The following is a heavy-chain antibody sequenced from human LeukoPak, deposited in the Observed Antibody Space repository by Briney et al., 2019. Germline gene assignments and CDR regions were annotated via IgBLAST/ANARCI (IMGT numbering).Heavy chain of an antibody. Sequence: PSQTLSLTCAVSGGYVTTTNFDWAWIRQPPGQGLEWIATISSSGKSYYNPYLMSRVTISVDTSKNQFSLDVTSVTAADTSLFYCARFKGGTGFDYWGRGILVIVS. D-gene: IGHD1-26*01. CDR1: GGYVTTTNFD. CDR3: ARFKGGTGFDY. J-gene: IGHJ4*02. CDR2: ISSSGKS. V-gene: IGHV4-39*01.